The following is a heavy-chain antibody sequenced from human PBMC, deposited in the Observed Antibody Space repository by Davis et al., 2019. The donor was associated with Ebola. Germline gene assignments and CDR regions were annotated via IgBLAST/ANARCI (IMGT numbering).Heavy chain of an antibody. CDR2: ISYDGRNK. D-gene: IGHD1-26*01. CDR1: GFTFSSYG. V-gene: IGHV3-30*03. J-gene: IGHJ4*02. Sequence: GGSLRLSCAASGFTFSSYGMHWVRHAPGKGLEWVAVISYDGRNKYYADSVKGRFTISRDNSKNTLYLQMNSLRAEDTAVYYCARAAGKWELGVVLFGFDYWGQGTLVTVSS. CDR3: ARAAGKWELGVVLFGFDY.